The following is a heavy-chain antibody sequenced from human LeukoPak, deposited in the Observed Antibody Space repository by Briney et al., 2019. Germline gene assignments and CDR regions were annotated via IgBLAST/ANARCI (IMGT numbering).Heavy chain of an antibody. Sequence: SETLSLTCIVSGGSISRGTYYWGWLRQPPGKGLEWIGSISDSGSTYYSPSLKSRVTITVDTSKNQFSLTLRLVTAADTAVYYCARQDIWFGELVVWGQGTTVTVSS. CDR1: GGSISRGTYY. CDR2: ISDSGST. D-gene: IGHD3-10*01. J-gene: IGHJ6*02. V-gene: IGHV4-39*01. CDR3: ARQDIWFGELVV.